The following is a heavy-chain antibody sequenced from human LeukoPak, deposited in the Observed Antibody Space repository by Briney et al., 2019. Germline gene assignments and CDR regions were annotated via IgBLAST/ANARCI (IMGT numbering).Heavy chain of an antibody. CDR3: ARSPSLDYFDY. Sequence: SETLSLTCTVSGDSIRSSNDYWGWIRQPPGKGLEWIGSMYHSESPYYNPSLKSRVTISVDTSKNQFSLKLSSVTAADTAVYYCARSPSLDYFDYWGQGTLVTVSS. V-gene: IGHV4-39*07. D-gene: IGHD6-13*01. CDR2: MYHSESP. CDR1: GDSIRSSNDY. J-gene: IGHJ4*02.